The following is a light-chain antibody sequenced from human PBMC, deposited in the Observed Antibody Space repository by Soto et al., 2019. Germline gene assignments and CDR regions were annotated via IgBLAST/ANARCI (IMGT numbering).Light chain of an antibody. Sequence: QAVVTQPPSMSGAPGQRVTISCTGSSSNIGAGYDVHWYQQLPGTAPKLLIYGNSNRPSGVPDRFSGSKSGTSASLAITGLQAEDEADYYCQSYDSSLSGSYVFGTGTKLTVL. V-gene: IGLV1-40*01. CDR1: SSNIGAGYD. CDR2: GNS. CDR3: QSYDSSLSGSYV. J-gene: IGLJ1*01.